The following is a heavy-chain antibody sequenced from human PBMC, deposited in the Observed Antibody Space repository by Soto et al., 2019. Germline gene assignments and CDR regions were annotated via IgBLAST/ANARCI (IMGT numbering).Heavy chain of an antibody. CDR3: ARDNDRPQLGGNYYYILDV. Sequence: QVQLEQSGAEVKKPGSSVKVSCKASGGTFRTAAVSWVRQAPGQGLEWMGGIMPVFRTPDYAQKFHGRVIITADESTRTAYMELSGLRSDDTAVYYCARDNDRPQLGGNYYYILDVWGQGTTITVSS. J-gene: IGHJ6*02. CDR2: IMPVFRTP. V-gene: IGHV1-69*12. D-gene: IGHD2-8*01. CDR1: GGTFRTAA.